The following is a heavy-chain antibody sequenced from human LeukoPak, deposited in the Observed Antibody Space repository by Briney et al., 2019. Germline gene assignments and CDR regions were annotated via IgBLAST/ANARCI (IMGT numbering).Heavy chain of an antibody. CDR3: ARGGMVGRKYYYYYMDV. J-gene: IGHJ6*03. V-gene: IGHV1-46*01. Sequence: ASVKVSCKASGYTFTSYYMHWVRQAPGQGLEWMGIINTSGGSTSYAQKFQGRVTMTRDTSTSTVYMELSSLRSEDTAVYYCARGGMVGRKYYYYYMDVWGKGTTVTVSS. CDR2: INTSGGST. CDR1: GYTFTSYY. D-gene: IGHD2-8*01.